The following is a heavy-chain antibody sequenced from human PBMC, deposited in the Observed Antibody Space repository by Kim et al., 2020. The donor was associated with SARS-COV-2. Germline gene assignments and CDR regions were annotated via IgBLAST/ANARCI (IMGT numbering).Heavy chain of an antibody. CDR3: ARDDSKSHYFDY. D-gene: IGHD2-21*01. V-gene: IGHV3-30*01. Sequence: YYAASVKGRFTISRDNSNNTLYLQMNSLRAEDTAVYYCARDDSKSHYFDYWGQGTLVTVSS. J-gene: IGHJ4*02.